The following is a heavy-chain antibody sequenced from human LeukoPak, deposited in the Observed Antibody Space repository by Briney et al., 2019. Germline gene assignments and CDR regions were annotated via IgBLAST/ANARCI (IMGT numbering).Heavy chain of an antibody. J-gene: IGHJ4*02. CDR2: IIPIFGTA. V-gene: IGHV1-69*05. Sequence: ASVKLSCRASGGTFSSYAISWVRQAPGQGLEWVGEIIPIFGTANYAQKFQSRVTITTDESTSTAYMELSSLRSEDTAAYYCASNSRYYYGSGSYYQYFDYWGQGTLVTVSS. D-gene: IGHD3-10*01. CDR3: ASNSRYYYGSGSYYQYFDY. CDR1: GGTFSSYA.